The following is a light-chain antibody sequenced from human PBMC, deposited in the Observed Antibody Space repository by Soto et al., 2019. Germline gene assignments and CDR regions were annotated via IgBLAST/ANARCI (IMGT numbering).Light chain of an antibody. CDR2: GAS. CDR1: QTISSW. CDR3: QQTYTTPEIT. J-gene: IGKJ5*01. V-gene: IGKV1-39*01. Sequence: DIQTTQSPSTLSGSGGDGLTITCRASQTISSWLAWYQQKPGKAPKLLMYGASYLKSGVPTRFSGSGSGTDFTLTISSLQPEDFAIYYCQQTYTTPEITFGQGTRLEIK.